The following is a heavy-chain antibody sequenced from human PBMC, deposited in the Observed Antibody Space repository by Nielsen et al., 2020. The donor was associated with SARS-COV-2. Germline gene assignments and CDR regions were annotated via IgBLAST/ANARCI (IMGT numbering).Heavy chain of an antibody. CDR1: GGSISSGGYY. J-gene: IGHJ4*02. CDR2: IYYSGST. D-gene: IGHD2-15*01. V-gene: IGHV4-61*08. Sequence: SETLSLTCTVSGGSISSGGYYWSWIRQPPGKGLEWIGYIYYSGSTNYNPSLKSRVTISVDTSKNQFSLKLSSVTAADTAVYYCARGWSLDYWGQGTLVTVSS. CDR3: ARGWSLDY.